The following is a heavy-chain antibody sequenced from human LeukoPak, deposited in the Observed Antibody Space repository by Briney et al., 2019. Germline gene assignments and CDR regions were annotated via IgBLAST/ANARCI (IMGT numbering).Heavy chain of an antibody. D-gene: IGHD6-13*01. CDR1: GGSISNSY. Sequence: SETLSLTCTVSGGSISNSYWSWIRQSPGKGLEWIGNIYYSGSTNYNPSLMSRATISVDTSKNQFSLKLSSVTAADTAVYYCARKRAAAGLTDWFDPWSQGTLVTVSS. CDR2: IYYSGST. CDR3: ARKRAAAGLTDWFDP. J-gene: IGHJ5*02. V-gene: IGHV4-59*08.